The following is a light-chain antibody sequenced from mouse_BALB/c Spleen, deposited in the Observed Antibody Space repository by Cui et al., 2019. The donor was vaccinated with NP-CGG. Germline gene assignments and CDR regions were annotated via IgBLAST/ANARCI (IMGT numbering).Light chain of an antibody. CDR2: GTN. CDR1: TGTVTTSNY. Sequence: QAVVTQESALTTSPGETVTLTCRSSTGTVTTSNYANWVQEKPGHLFTGLIGGTNNRAPGVPARFSGSLIGDKAALTITGAQIEDEAIYFCALWYSNHWVFGGGTKLTVL. J-gene: IGLJ1*01. V-gene: IGLV1*01. CDR3: ALWYSNHWV.